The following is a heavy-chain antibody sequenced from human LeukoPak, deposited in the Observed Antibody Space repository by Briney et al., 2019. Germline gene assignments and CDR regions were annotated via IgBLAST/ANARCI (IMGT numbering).Heavy chain of an antibody. J-gene: IGHJ4*02. CDR2: IKQDGSEK. V-gene: IGHV3-7*01. CDR1: GFTFSSYA. CDR3: ARVMGYYGSGSFDY. Sequence: PGGSLRLSCAASGFTFSSYAMHWVRQAPGKGLEWVANIKQDGSEKYYVDSVKGRFTISRDNAKNSLYLQMNSLRAEDTAVYYCARVMGYYGSGSFDYWGQGTLVTVSS. D-gene: IGHD3-10*01.